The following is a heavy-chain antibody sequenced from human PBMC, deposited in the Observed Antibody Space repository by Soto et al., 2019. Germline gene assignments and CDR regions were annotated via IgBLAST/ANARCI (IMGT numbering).Heavy chain of an antibody. CDR3: ARDLVPAAISFYGMDV. D-gene: IGHD2-2*01. Sequence: ASVEVSCKASGYTFTDYYIHWVRQAPGQGLEWMGWINPNSGATNYAQKFQGRVTMTRDTSISTAYMELSRLRSDDTAVYYCARDLVPAAISFYGMDVWGQGTTVTVSS. CDR2: INPNSGAT. J-gene: IGHJ6*02. CDR1: GYTFTDYY. V-gene: IGHV1-2*02.